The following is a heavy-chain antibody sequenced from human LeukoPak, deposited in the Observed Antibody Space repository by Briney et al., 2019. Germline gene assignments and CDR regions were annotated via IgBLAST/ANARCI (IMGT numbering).Heavy chain of an antibody. D-gene: IGHD5-18*01. CDR2: IYTSGST. CDR3: AREADTGTVVPYWWDY. Sequence: SETLSLTCTVSGGSISSYYWSWIRQPAGKGLEWIGRIYTSGSTNYNPSLKSRVTMSVDTTKNQFSLKLSSVTAADTAVYYCAREADTGTVVPYWWDYWGQGTLVTVSS. J-gene: IGHJ4*02. CDR1: GGSISSYY. V-gene: IGHV4-4*07.